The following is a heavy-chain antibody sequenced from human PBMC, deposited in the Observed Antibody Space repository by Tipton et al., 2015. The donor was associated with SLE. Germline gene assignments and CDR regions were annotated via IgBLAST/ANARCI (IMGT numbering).Heavy chain of an antibody. Sequence: SLRLSCTASGFTVNNAWMNWVRQAPGKGLEWIGRIKSKADGGTTDYAAPVKTRFTISRDDSKNTLYLQMNTLKIEDTGVYFCHSVGGDYWGQGTLVTVSS. V-gene: IGHV3-15*01. J-gene: IGHJ4*02. CDR1: GFTVNNAW. CDR2: IKSKADGGTT. CDR3: HSVGGDY. D-gene: IGHD1-26*01.